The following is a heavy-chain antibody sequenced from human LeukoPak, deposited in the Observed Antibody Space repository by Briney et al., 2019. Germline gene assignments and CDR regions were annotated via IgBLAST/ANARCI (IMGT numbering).Heavy chain of an antibody. CDR3: ARDHPGYSSGWYPYY. D-gene: IGHD6-19*01. J-gene: IGHJ4*02. V-gene: IGHV4-39*07. Sequence: SETLSLTCTVSGGSISSSSYYWGWIRQPPGKGLEWIGSIYHSGSTYYNPSLKSRVTISVDTSKNQFSLKLSSVTAADTAVYYCARDHPGYSSGWYPYYWGQGTLVTVSS. CDR1: GGSISSSSYY. CDR2: IYHSGST.